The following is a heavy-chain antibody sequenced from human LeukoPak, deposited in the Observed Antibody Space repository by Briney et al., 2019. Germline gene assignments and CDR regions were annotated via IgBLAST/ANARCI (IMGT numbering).Heavy chain of an antibody. D-gene: IGHD2-2*01. CDR2: IYHSGST. J-gene: IGHJ5*02. Sequence: SETLSLTCAVSGYSISSSYYWGWIRQPPGKGLEWIGSIYHSGSTYYNPSLKSRVTISVDTSKNQFSLKLSSVTAADTAVYYCARLLGYCSSTSCLGRNWFDPWGQGTLVTVSS. CDR1: GYSISSSYY. CDR3: ARLLGYCSSTSCLGRNWFDP. V-gene: IGHV4-38-2*01.